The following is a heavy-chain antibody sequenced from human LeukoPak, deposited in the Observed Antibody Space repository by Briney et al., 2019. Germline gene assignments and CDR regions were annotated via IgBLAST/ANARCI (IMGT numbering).Heavy chain of an antibody. CDR1: GFTFSSYA. CDR2: ISGSGGST. V-gene: IGHV3-23*01. Sequence: GGSLRLSCAASGFTFSSYAMSWVRQAPGKGLEWVSAISGSGGSTYYADSVKGRFTISRDNSKNTLYLQMNSLRAEDTAVYYCATGEWSAAGTRRAFDIWGQGTMVTVSS. J-gene: IGHJ3*02. CDR3: ATGEWSAAGTRRAFDI. D-gene: IGHD6-13*01.